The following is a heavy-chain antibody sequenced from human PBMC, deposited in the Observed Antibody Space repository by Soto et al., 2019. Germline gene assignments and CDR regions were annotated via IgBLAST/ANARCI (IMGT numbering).Heavy chain of an antibody. V-gene: IGHV4-31*03. D-gene: IGHD2-2*01. CDR1: GASISGGGFY. J-gene: IGHJ6*02. CDR2: IYYTGNT. CDR3: ARGSTTSPYFYYGMDV. Sequence: QVQLQESGPGLVKPSQTLSLTCTVSGASISGGGFYWSWIRHHPERGLEWIGNIYYTGNTHYSPSLKSRVCMSVDTSKNQLSLKLTSVTAADTAVYYCARGSTTSPYFYYGMDVWGQGSTVTVSS.